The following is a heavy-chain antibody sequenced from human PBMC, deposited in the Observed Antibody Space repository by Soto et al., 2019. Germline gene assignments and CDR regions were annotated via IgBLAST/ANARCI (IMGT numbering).Heavy chain of an antibody. CDR3: ARADSGYAHGYYYYGMDV. Sequence: EVQLVESGGGLVQPGGSLRLSCAAPGFTFSSYSMNWVRQAPGKGLEWVSYISSSSSTIYYADSVKGRFTISRDNAKNSLYLQMNSLIAEDTAVYYCARADSGYAHGYYYYGMDVWGQGTTVTVSS. J-gene: IGHJ6*02. CDR1: GFTFSSYS. CDR2: ISSSSSTI. D-gene: IGHD5-12*01. V-gene: IGHV3-48*01.